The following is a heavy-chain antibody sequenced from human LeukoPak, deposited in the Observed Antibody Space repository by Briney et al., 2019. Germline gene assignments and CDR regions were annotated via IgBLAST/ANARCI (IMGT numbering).Heavy chain of an antibody. CDR3: ASSGFDDGDYVSPTLDY. CDR2: ITSSSSYI. V-gene: IGHV3-21*01. CDR1: GFTFSSYS. J-gene: IGHJ4*02. D-gene: IGHD4-17*01. Sequence: GGSLRLSCAASGFTFSSYSMNWVRQAPGKGLEWVSSITSSSSYIYYADSVKGRFTISRDNSKKSLYLQMNSLRAEDTALYYCASSGFDDGDYVSPTLDYWGQGTLVTVSS.